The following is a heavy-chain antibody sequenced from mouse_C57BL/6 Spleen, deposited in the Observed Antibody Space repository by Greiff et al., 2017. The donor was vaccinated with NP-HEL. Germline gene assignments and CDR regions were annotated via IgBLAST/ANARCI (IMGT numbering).Heavy chain of an antibody. CDR2: IDPSDSYT. D-gene: IGHD2-1*01. V-gene: IGHV1-50*01. J-gene: IGHJ2*01. CDR1: GYTFTSYW. Sequence: VQLQQPGAELVKPGASVKLSCKASGYTFTSYWMQWVKQRPGQGLEWIGEIDPSDSYTNYNQKFKGKATLTVDTSSSTADMQLSSLTSEDSAVYYCARVGNYYFDYWGQGTTLTVSS. CDR3: ARVGNYYFDY.